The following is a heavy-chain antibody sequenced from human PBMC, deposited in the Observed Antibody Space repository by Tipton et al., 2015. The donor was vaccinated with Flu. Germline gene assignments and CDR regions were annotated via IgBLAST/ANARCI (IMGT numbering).Heavy chain of an antibody. Sequence: TLSLTCTVSGGSISSGGYYWSWIRQHTGKGLEWIGYIYYSGSTYYNPSLKSRVTISVDTSKNQFSLKLSSVTAADTAVYYCERDINYYDSSGYRNWYFDLWGRGTLVTVSS. V-gene: IGHV4-31*03. D-gene: IGHD3-22*01. CDR3: ERDINYYDSSGYRNWYFDL. CDR1: GGSISSGGYY. CDR2: IYYSGST. J-gene: IGHJ2*01.